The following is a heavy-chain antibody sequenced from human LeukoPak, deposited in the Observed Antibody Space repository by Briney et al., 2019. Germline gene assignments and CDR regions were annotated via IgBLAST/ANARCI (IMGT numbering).Heavy chain of an antibody. CDR1: GFTFSSYG. Sequence: GGSLRLSCAASGFTFSSYGMHWVRQAPGKGLEWVAVIWYDGSNKYYADSVKGRFTISRDNSKNTLYLQMNSLRAEGTAVYYCARDGDYYDSSGYYYYWGQGTLVTVSS. CDR2: IWYDGSNK. J-gene: IGHJ4*02. V-gene: IGHV3-33*01. CDR3: ARDGDYYDSSGYYYY. D-gene: IGHD3-22*01.